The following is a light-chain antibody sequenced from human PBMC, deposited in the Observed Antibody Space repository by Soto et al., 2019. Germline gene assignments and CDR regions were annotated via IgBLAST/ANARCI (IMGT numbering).Light chain of an antibody. CDR3: QQRYEWLDT. V-gene: IGKV3-11*01. Sequence: EIVLTQSPATLSLSPGERATLSCRASQSIATYLGWYQQKPGQAPRLLIYSASNRANGFPPRFSGSGSGTDFTLPIRTLEPEDFSLYYCQQRYEWLDTFGQGTPLKVK. J-gene: IGKJ5*01. CDR2: SAS. CDR1: QSIATY.